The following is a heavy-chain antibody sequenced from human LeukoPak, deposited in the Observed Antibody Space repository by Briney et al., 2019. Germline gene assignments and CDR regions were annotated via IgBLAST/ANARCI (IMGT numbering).Heavy chain of an antibody. CDR1: GFTFSSYA. CDR3: ATLIVATTGRDY. CDR2: ISYDGSNK. Sequence: GRSLRLSCAAPGFTFSSYAMHWVRQAPGKGLEWVAVISYDGSNKYYTDSVKGRFTISRDNSKNTLYLQMNSLRAEDTAVYYCATLIVATTGRDYWGQGTLVTVSS. V-gene: IGHV3-30-3*01. D-gene: IGHD5-12*01. J-gene: IGHJ4*02.